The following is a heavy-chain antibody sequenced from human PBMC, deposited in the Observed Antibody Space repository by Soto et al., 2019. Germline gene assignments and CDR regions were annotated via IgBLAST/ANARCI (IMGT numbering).Heavy chain of an antibody. CDR2: IIPIFGTA. V-gene: IGHV1-69*13. D-gene: IGHD1-1*01. CDR3: ARSPSSVPVWWFDP. J-gene: IGHJ5*02. CDR1: GGTFSSYA. Sequence: ASVKVSCKASGGTFSSYAISWVRQAPGQGLEWMGGIIPIFGTANYAQKFQGRVTITADESTSTAYMELSSLRSEDTAVYYCARSPSSVPVWWFDPWGQGTLVTVSS.